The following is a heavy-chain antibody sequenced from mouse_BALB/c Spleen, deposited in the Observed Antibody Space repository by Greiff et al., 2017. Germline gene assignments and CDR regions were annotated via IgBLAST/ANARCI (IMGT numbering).Heavy chain of an antibody. D-gene: IGHD2-2*01. J-gene: IGHJ4*01. CDR1: GFTFSSFG. CDR3: ARGMGLPQAMDY. V-gene: IGHV5-17*02. Sequence: EVHLVESGGGLVPPGGSRKLSCAASGFTFSSFGMHWVRQAPEKGLEWVAYISSGSSTIYYADTVKGRFTISRDNPKNTLFLQMTSLRSEDTAMYYCARGMGLPQAMDYWGQGTSVTVSS. CDR2: ISSGSSTI.